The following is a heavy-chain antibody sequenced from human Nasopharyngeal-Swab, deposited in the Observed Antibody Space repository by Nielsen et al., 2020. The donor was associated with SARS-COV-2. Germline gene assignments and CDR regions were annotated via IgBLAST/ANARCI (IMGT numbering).Heavy chain of an antibody. V-gene: IGHV3-30*03. J-gene: IGHJ4*02. CDR1: GFTFSSYA. Sequence: GESLKISCAASGFTFSSYAMSWVRQAPGKGLEWVAFIAHDASNEYYGDSVKGRFSISRNSSKNTLYLQMDSLRGEDTAVYYCARDAPAHYGAFYWGRGTLVTVSS. CDR3: ARDAPAHYGAFY. D-gene: IGHD4-17*01. CDR2: IAHDASNE.